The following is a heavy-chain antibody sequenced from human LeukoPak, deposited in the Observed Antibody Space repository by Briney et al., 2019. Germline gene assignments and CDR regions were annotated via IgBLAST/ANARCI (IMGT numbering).Heavy chain of an antibody. J-gene: IGHJ3*02. Sequence: ASVKVSCKASGYTFTSYGISWVRQAPGHWLEWMGWISAYNGNTNYAQKLQSRVTMTTDTSTSTAYMELRSLRSDDTAVYYCARDGWELHDAFDIWGQGTMVTVSS. CDR2: ISAYNGNT. V-gene: IGHV1-18*01. CDR1: GYTFTSYG. CDR3: ARDGWELHDAFDI. D-gene: IGHD1-26*01.